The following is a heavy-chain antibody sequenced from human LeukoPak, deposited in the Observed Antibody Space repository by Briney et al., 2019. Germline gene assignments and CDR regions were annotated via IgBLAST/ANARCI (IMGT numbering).Heavy chain of an antibody. Sequence: GGSLRLSCAASGFTFSSYWMHWVRQAPGKGLVWVSRINSDGSSTSYADSVKGRFTISRDNAKNTLYLQMNSLRAEDTAVYYCAKGRGYRDWIGYWGQGTPVTVSS. J-gene: IGHJ4*02. CDR3: AKGRGYRDWIGY. V-gene: IGHV3-74*01. CDR1: GFTFSSYW. D-gene: IGHD5-12*01. CDR2: INSDGSST.